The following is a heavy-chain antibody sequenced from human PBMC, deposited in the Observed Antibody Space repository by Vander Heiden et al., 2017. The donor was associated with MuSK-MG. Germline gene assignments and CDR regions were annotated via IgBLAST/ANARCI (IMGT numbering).Heavy chain of an antibody. V-gene: IGHV4-39*01. CDR3: ARKMYGGYAMDI. CDR1: GGTISSGSYV. J-gene: IGHJ6*01. Sequence: QLQVLRPGLVKPSETPLITGTVPGGTISSGSYVWGWIRQPPGKGLEWIGSIYYSGSTYYNPSLKGRVTISIDTSEIQFSLKRRSVTAASAAVYYYARKMYGGYAMDIWGQLTRVTVSS. D-gene: IGHD4-17*01. CDR2: IYYSGST.